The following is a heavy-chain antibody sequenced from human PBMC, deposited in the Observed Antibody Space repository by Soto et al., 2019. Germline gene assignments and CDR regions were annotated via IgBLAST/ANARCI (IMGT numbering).Heavy chain of an antibody. CDR2: ISAFNGNT. CDR3: ARDRGVAPPVAGNTHYYYYMDV. CDR1: GYSFTNYG. D-gene: IGHD6-19*01. V-gene: IGHV1-18*01. Sequence: QYQLLQSGAEVKKPGASVTVSCKASGYSFTNYGITWVRQAPGQGLEWMGWISAFNGNTHYAQKLQGRVTMTTDASTSTAYMQLRSLRSDDTAVYYCARDRGVAPPVAGNTHYYYYMDVWDKGTTVTVSS. J-gene: IGHJ6*03.